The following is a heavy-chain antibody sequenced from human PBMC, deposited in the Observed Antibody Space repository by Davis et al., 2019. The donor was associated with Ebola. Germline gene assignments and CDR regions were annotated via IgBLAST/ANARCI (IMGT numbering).Heavy chain of an antibody. D-gene: IGHD6-6*01. CDR2: ISSSSSYI. V-gene: IGHV3-21*01. J-gene: IGHJ6*02. CDR3: ARDEGSSSSVGSYLYYYYYGMDV. CDR1: GFTFSSYS. Sequence: GGSLRLSCAASGFTFSSYSMNWVRQAPGKGLEWVSSISSSSSYIYYADSVKGRFTISRDNAKNSLYLQMNSLRAEDTAVYYCARDEGSSSSVGSYLYYYYYGMDVWGQGTTVTVSS.